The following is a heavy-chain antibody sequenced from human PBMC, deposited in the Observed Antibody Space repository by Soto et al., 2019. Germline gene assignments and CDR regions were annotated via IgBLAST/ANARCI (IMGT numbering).Heavy chain of an antibody. CDR2: IYYSGST. D-gene: IGHD1-1*01. CDR3: AKDRPRRTSGHFFDY. V-gene: IGHV4-59*01. J-gene: IGHJ4*02. CDR1: GGSISSYY. Sequence: PSETLSLTCTVSGGSISSYYWSWIRQPPGKGLEWIGYIYYSGSTNYNPSLKSRVTISLDTSKNQFSLKLSSVTAADTALYYCAKDRPRRTSGHFFDYWGQGTPVTVSS.